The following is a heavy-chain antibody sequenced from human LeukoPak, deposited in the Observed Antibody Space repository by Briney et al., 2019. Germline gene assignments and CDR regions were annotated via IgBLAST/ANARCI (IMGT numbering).Heavy chain of an antibody. CDR2: IYHSGST. CDR1: GGSISSGGYS. V-gene: IGHV4-30-2*01. CDR3: ARVAYYYDSSGDNWFDP. Sequence: SETLSLTCAVSGGSISSGGYSWSWIRQPPGKGLEWIGYIYHSGSTYYNPSLKSRVTISVDRSKNQFSLKLSSVDAADTAVYYCARVAYYYDSSGDNWFDPWGQGTLVTVSS. D-gene: IGHD3-22*01. J-gene: IGHJ5*02.